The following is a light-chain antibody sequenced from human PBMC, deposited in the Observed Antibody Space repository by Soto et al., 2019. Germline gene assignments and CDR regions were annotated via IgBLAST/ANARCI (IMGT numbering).Light chain of an antibody. Sequence: IVMTQSPATLSVSPGERATLSCRASQSVSSNLAWYQQKPGQTPKLLIYVAFTRDTGIPARFSGSGSGTEFTLTISSLQSEDFAVYYCQQYNVWPLTFGGGTKVEFK. J-gene: IGKJ4*01. CDR2: VAF. CDR3: QQYNVWPLT. CDR1: QSVSSN. V-gene: IGKV3-15*01.